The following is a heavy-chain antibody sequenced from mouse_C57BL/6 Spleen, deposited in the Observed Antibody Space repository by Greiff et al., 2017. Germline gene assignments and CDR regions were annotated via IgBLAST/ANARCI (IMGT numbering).Heavy chain of an antibody. J-gene: IGHJ2*01. V-gene: IGHV1-82*01. CDR1: GYAFSSSW. D-gene: IGHD1-1*01. CDR2: IYPGDGDT. Sequence: VQLQESGPELVKPGASVKISCKASGYAFSSSWMNWVKQRPGKGLEWIGRIYPGDGDTNYTGKFKGKATLTADKSSSTAYMQLSSLTSEDSAVYFGARFITTVVAPFGCWGQGTTLTVAS. CDR3: ARFITTVVAPFGC.